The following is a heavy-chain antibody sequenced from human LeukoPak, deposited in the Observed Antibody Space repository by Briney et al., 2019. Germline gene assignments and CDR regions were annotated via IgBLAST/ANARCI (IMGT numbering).Heavy chain of an antibody. Sequence: PGGSLRLSCAASGFTFSSYSMNWVRQAPGKGLEWVSSISSSSSYICYADSVKGRFTISRDNAKNSLYLQMNSLRAEDTAVYYCAREDSSGYPLYYFDYWGQGTLVTVSS. V-gene: IGHV3-21*01. CDR1: GFTFSSYS. D-gene: IGHD3-22*01. CDR3: AREDSSGYPLYYFDY. CDR2: ISSSSSYI. J-gene: IGHJ4*02.